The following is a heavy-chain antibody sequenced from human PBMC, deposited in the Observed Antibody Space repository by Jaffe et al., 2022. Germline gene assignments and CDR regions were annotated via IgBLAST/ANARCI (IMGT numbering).Heavy chain of an antibody. CDR3: ARGSIFGVVIISMPIYYFDY. V-gene: IGHV4-34*01. D-gene: IGHD3-3*02. Sequence: QVQLQQWGAGLLKPSETLSLTCAVYGGSFSGYYWSWIRQPPGKGLEWIGEINHSGSTNYNPSLKSRVTISVDTSKNQFSLKLSSVTAADTAVYYCARGSIFGVVIISMPIYYFDYWGQGTLVTVSS. CDR1: GGSFSGYY. J-gene: IGHJ4*02. CDR2: INHSGST.